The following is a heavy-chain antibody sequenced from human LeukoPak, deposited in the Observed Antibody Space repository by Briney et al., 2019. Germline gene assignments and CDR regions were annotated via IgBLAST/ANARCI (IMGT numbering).Heavy chain of an antibody. CDR2: IYTSGST. V-gene: IGHV4-4*09. D-gene: IGHD2-2*02. J-gene: IGHJ3*02. Sequence: PSETLSLTCTVSGGSISSYYWSWIRQPPGKGLEWIGYIYTSGSTNYNPSLKSRVTISVDTSKNQFSLKLSSVTAADTAVYYCARLVYRSSTSCYTGAFDIWGQGTMVTVSS. CDR1: GGSISSYY. CDR3: ARLVYRSSTSCYTGAFDI.